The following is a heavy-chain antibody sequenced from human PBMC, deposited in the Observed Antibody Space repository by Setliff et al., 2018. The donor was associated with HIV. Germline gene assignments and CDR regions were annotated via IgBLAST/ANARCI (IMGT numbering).Heavy chain of an antibody. CDR1: GFTFSNYD. Sequence: GSLRLSCAASGFTFSNYDMFWVRQVTGKGLEWVSAIGTAADTFYPDSVKGRFTISRENAKNSLYLQMNSLRAGDTAVYYCVRAPTSGWHPSFDSWGRGALVTVSS. CDR2: IGTAADT. CDR3: VRAPTSGWHPSFDS. D-gene: IGHD6-19*01. J-gene: IGHJ4*02. V-gene: IGHV3-13*01.